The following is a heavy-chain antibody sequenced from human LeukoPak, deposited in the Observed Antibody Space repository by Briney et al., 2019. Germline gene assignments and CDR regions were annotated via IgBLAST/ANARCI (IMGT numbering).Heavy chain of an antibody. J-gene: IGHJ6*03. V-gene: IGHV3-30*02. Sequence: GGSLRLSCAASGFTFSSYGMHWVRQAPGKGLEWVAFIRYDGSNKYYADSVKGRFTISRDNSKNTLYLQMNSLRAEDTAVYYCAKASPSPDYYYYYYMDVWGKGTTVTVSS. CDR1: GFTFSSYG. CDR3: AKASPSPDYYYYYYMDV. CDR2: IRYDGSNK.